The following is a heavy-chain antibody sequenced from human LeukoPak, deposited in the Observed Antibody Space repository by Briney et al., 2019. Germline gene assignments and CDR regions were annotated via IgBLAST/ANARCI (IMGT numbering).Heavy chain of an antibody. D-gene: IGHD3-22*01. J-gene: IGHJ3*02. V-gene: IGHV4-59*01. CDR2: IYYSGST. CDR3: ARALYYYDSSGPDAFDI. CDR1: GGSISSYY. Sequence: SETLSLPCSVSGGSISSYYWSWIRQPPGKGLEWIGYIYYSGSTNYNPSLKSRVTISVDTPKNQFSLKLSSVTAADTAVYYCARALYYYDSSGPDAFDIWGQGTMVTVSS.